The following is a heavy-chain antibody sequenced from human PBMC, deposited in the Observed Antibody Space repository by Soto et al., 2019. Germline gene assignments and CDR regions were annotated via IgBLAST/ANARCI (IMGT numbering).Heavy chain of an antibody. CDR2: ISPYTGNT. V-gene: IGHV1-18*01. J-gene: IGHJ6*02. CDR1: GYIFVNYG. D-gene: IGHD3-16*01. CDR3: VMVDNYVTPTPQDV. Sequence: QVQLVQSGDEVKKPGASVKVSCKASGYIFVNYGIAWVRQAPRQGLEWMGWISPYTGNTHSASKVQGRLTMTTDTSPRTAYMDLGSLTPDDTAVYYCVMVDNYVTPTPQDVWGQGTTVTVSS.